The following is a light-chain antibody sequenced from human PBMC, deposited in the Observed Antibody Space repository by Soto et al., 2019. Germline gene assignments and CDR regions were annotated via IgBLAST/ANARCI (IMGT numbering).Light chain of an antibody. CDR1: SSDVGGYNY. Sequence: QSVLTQPASVSGSPGQSITISCTGTSSDVGGYNYVSWYQQHPGKAPKLMIYEVSNRPSGVSNRFSGSKSGNTASLTISGLQAEDEADYYCSSYTSMTTLVFGTGTKVNVL. J-gene: IGLJ1*01. CDR3: SSYTSMTTLV. CDR2: EVS. V-gene: IGLV2-14*01.